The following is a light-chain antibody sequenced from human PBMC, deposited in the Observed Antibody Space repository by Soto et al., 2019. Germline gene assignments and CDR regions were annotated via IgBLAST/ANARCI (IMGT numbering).Light chain of an antibody. CDR3: CSYAGSSTYV. J-gene: IGLJ1*01. CDR1: SRDVGSYNL. V-gene: IGLV2-23*01. CDR2: EAF. Sequence: QSALTQPASVSGSPGQSITISCSGTSRDVGSYNLVSWYQHHPGKAPKVMIYEAFKRPSGVSNRFSGSKSGNTASLTISGLQAEDEADYYCCSYAGSSTYVFGTGTKVTVL.